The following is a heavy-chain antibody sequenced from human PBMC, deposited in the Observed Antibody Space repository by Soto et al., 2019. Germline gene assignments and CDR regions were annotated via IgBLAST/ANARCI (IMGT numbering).Heavy chain of an antibody. D-gene: IGHD6-13*01. CDR1: GGSISSYY. CDR2: IYTSGST. V-gene: IGHV4-4*07. Sequence: QVQLQESGPGLVKPSETLSLTCTVSGGSISSYYWSWIRQPAGKGLEWIGRIYTSGSTNYNPSLKSRVTMSVDTSKNPFSLKLSSVTAADTAVYYCASARSSSRDYYGMDVWGQGTTVTVSS. CDR3: ASARSSSRDYYGMDV. J-gene: IGHJ6*02.